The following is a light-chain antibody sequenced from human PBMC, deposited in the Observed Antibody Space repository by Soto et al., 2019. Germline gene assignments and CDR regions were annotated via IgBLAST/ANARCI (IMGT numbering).Light chain of an antibody. CDR1: QFLSSY. CDR2: DTS. CDR3: HQRNK. J-gene: IGKJ5*01. V-gene: IGKV3-11*01. Sequence: MSQSPATLSLSPEERATLSCRASQFLSSYLAWYQQKPGQPPRLLIYDTSNRAAGIPARFSGSRSGTDFTLTISSLEPEDFAVYFCHQRNKFGQGTRLEIK.